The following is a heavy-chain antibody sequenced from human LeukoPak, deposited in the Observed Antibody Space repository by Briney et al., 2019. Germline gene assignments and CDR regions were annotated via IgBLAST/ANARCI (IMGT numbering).Heavy chain of an antibody. CDR1: GFTFSSYS. Sequence: GGSLRLSCAASGFTFSSYSMNWVRQAPGKGLEWVSSISSSSSYIYYADSVKGRFTISRDNAKNSLYLQMNSLRAEDTAVYYCASAVTTGGWYYYYYMDVWGKGTTVTVSS. D-gene: IGHD4-11*01. V-gene: IGHV3-21*01. CDR3: ASAVTTGGWYYYYYMDV. CDR2: ISSSSSYI. J-gene: IGHJ6*03.